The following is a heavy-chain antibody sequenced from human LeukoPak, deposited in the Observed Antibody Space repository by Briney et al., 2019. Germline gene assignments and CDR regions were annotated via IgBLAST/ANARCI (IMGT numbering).Heavy chain of an antibody. D-gene: IGHD5-18*01. CDR1: GFTFSSYG. J-gene: IGHJ4*02. CDR3: AKGPGLWSYFDY. V-gene: IGHV3-9*01. Sequence: GGSLRLSCAASGFTFSSYGMHWVRQAPEKGLEWVSGISWNSGNIGYADSVKGRFTISRDNAKNSLYLQMNSLRAEDTALYYCAKGPGLWSYFDYWGQGTLVTVSS. CDR2: ISWNSGNI.